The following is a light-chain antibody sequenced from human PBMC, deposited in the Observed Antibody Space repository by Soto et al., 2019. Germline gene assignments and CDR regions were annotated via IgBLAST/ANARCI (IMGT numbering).Light chain of an antibody. CDR1: QSVSSSY. Sequence: EIVLTQSPGTLSLSPGERATLSCRASQSVSSSYLAWYQQKPGQAPRLLIYGASSRATGIPDRFSGSGSGTDFTLTISRLEAEGFAVYYCQQDGSSPTFGQGTKVEIK. J-gene: IGKJ1*01. V-gene: IGKV3-20*01. CDR3: QQDGSSPT. CDR2: GAS.